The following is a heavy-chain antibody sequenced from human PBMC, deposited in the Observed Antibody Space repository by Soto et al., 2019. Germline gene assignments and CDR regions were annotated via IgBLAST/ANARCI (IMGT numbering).Heavy chain of an antibody. CDR1: GYTFTGYY. J-gene: IGHJ5*02. CDR2: ISPNSGGT. Sequence: GASVKVSCKASGYTFTGYYMHWVRQAPGQGLEWMGWISPNSGGTHYAQKFQGRVTMTRGTSISTAYMELSRLRSDDTAVYYCARGLDCSSTSCPEGGWFDPWGQGTLVTVSS. CDR3: ARGLDCSSTSCPEGGWFDP. V-gene: IGHV1-2*02. D-gene: IGHD2-2*01.